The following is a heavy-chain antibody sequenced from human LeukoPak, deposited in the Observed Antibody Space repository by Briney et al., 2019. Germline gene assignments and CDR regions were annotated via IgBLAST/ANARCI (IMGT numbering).Heavy chain of an antibody. V-gene: IGHV3-15*01. CDR1: RFTFSDAW. CDR2: IKSKTDGGTT. CDR3: TTDFVEGQWLLRVDY. J-gene: IGHJ4*02. Sequence: PGGSLRLSCAASRFTFSDAWMSWVRQAPGKGLEWVGRIKSKTDGGTTDYAAPVKGRFTISRDDSKNTLYLQMNSLKTEDTAVYYCTTDFVEGQWLLRVDYWGQGTLVTVSS. D-gene: IGHD6-19*01.